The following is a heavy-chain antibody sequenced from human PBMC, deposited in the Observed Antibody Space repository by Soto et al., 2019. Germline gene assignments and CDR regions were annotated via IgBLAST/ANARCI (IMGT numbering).Heavy chain of an antibody. Sequence: EVHLLESGGGFVQPGESLRLSCAASGFTISISAISWVRQAPGKGLEWVSSIKGNGDSYYADSVKGRFTISRDPSKNTLYLQIDTLTTEDTAIYYCAKVAWGSTGDDCWGQGTLVTVSS. J-gene: IGHJ4*02. CDR2: IKGNGDS. CDR1: GFTISISA. V-gene: IGHV3-23*01. D-gene: IGHD1-1*01. CDR3: AKVAWGSTGDDC.